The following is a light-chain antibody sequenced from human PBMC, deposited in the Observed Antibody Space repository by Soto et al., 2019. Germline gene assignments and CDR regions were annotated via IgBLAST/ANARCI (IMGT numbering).Light chain of an antibody. J-gene: IGKJ1*01. CDR1: QSVSSSY. Sequence: EIGLTQSPGTLSLSPGERATLSCRASQSVSSSYLAWYQQKPGQAPRLLIYGTSSRATGIPDRFSGSGSGTDFSHTISRLEPDDFAVYYCHQYGGSPTWTFGQGTKVEIK. V-gene: IGKV3-20*01. CDR3: HQYGGSPTWT. CDR2: GTS.